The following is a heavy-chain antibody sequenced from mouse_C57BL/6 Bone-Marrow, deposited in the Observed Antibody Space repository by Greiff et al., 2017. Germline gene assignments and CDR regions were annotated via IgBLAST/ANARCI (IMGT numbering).Heavy chain of an antibody. Sequence: QVQLQQSGAELVRPGASVTLSCKASGYTFTDYEMHWVKQTPVHGLEWIGAIDPETGGTAYTQKFKGKAILTADKSSSTAYMELRSLTSEDSAVYYCTRTYYYGISPMDYWGQGTSVTVSS. CDR1: GYTFTDYE. D-gene: IGHD1-1*01. J-gene: IGHJ4*01. V-gene: IGHV1-15*01. CDR3: TRTYYYGISPMDY. CDR2: IDPETGGT.